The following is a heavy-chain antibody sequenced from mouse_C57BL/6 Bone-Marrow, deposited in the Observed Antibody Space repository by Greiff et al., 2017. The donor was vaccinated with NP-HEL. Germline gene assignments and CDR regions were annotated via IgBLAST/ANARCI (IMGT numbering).Heavy chain of an antibody. V-gene: IGHV10-1*01. J-gene: IGHJ3*01. CDR1: GFSFNTYA. D-gene: IGHD2-2*01. Sequence: EVMLVESGGGLVQPKGSLKLSCAASGFSFNTYAMNWVRQAPGTGLEWVARIRSKSNNYATYYADSVKDRFTISRDDSESMLYLQMNNLKTEDTAMYYCVRQSGYGGFAYWGQGTLVTVSA. CDR2: IRSKSNNYAT. CDR3: VRQSGYGGFAY.